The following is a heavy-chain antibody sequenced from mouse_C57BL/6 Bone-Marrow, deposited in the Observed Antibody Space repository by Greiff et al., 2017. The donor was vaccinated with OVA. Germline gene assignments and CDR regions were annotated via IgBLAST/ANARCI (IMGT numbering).Heavy chain of an antibody. J-gene: IGHJ2*01. CDR2: IHPNSGST. CDR3: ARNGNLEILSYFAY. Sequence: QVQLQQSGAELVKPGASVKLSCKASGYTFTSYWMHWVKQRPGKGLEWIGMIHPNSGSTNYNEKFKSKATLTVDKTSSTAYMQLSSLLSADSSVYYYARNGNLEILSYFAYWGQGTPLTVSS. D-gene: IGHD1-1*01. CDR1: GYTFTSYW. V-gene: IGHV1-64*01.